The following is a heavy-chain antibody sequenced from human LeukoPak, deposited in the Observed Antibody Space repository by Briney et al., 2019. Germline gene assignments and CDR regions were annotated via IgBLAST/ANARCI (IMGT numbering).Heavy chain of an antibody. CDR2: IKQDGSEK. J-gene: IGHJ1*01. CDR1: GFTFSSYW. CDR3: ARYTTMTPGGNSQH. V-gene: IGHV3-7*05. Sequence: GGSLRLSCAASGFTFSSYWMHWVRQAPGKGLEWVANIKQDGSEKNYVDSVKGRFTISRDNAKNSLFLQMNSLRGEDTAVYYCARYTTMTPGGNSQHWGQGTLVTVSS. D-gene: IGHD4-17*01.